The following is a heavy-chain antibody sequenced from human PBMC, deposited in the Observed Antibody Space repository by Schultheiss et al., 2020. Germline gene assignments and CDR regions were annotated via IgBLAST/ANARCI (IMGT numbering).Heavy chain of an antibody. CDR1: GFTFSSYG. CDR2: ISYDGSNK. CDR3: ARDPRYCSGGSCYSWDGAFDI. Sequence: GGSLRLSCAASGFTFSSYGMHWVRQAPGKGLEWVAVISYDGSNKYYADSVKGRFTISRDNSKNTLYLQMNSLRAEDTAVYYCARDPRYCSGGSCYSWDGAFDIWGQGTMVTVSS. J-gene: IGHJ3*02. V-gene: IGHV3-30*03. D-gene: IGHD2-15*01.